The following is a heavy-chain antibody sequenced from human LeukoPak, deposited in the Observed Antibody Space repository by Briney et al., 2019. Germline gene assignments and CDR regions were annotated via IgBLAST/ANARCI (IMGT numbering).Heavy chain of an antibody. V-gene: IGHV3-74*03. CDR1: GFTFSTYW. CDR3: ARDLDWILFDY. J-gene: IGHJ4*02. CDR2: VRPEGTTT. Sequence: GGSLRLSCAASGFTFSTYWIHWVRQAPGKGLVWVSRVRPEGTTTAYADSVKGRFTISRDNAKNTLFLQMNSLSAEDTAVYYCARDLDWILFDYWGQGTPVTVSS. D-gene: IGHD3-9*01.